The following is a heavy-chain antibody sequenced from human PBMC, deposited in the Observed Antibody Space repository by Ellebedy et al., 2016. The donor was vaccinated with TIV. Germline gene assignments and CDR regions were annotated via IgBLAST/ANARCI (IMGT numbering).Heavy chain of an antibody. CDR2: IWYDGSNK. Sequence: GESLKISCAASGFTFSSYGMHWVRQAPGKGLEWVAVIWYDGSNKYYADSVKGRFTISRDNSKNTLYLQMNSLRAEDTAVYYCARDHGGSSYYYGMDVWGQGTTVTVSS. D-gene: IGHD6-13*01. CDR3: ARDHGGSSYYYGMDV. J-gene: IGHJ6*02. CDR1: GFTFSSYG. V-gene: IGHV3-33*01.